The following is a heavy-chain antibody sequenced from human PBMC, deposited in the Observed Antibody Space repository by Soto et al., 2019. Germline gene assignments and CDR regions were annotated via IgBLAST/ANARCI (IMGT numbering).Heavy chain of an antibody. D-gene: IGHD2-21*02. Sequence: EVQLLESGGGLVQPGGYLRLSCAASGFTFSNSAMIWVRQAPGKGLEWVSGMHGGVDGTFYADSVKGRFIISRDNSKNTLYLQMNSLRAEDTAVYKCAKDAVSGDGLWLAEYWGQGTLVTVSS. CDR3: AKDAVSGDGLWLAEY. CDR2: MHGGVDGT. V-gene: IGHV3-23*01. CDR1: GFTFSNSA. J-gene: IGHJ4*02.